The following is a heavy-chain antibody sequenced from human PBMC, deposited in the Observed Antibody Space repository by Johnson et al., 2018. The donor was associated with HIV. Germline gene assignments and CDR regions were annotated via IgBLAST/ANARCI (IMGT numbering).Heavy chain of an antibody. D-gene: IGHD6-6*01. J-gene: IGHJ3*02. CDR3: ASGPTPGVAARGALGGAFDI. CDR1: GFTVSSNY. V-gene: IGHV3-30*03. Sequence: QMQLVESGGGLVQPGRSLRLSCAASGFTVSSNYMSWVRQAPGKGLEWVAVISYDGSNKYYADSVKGRFTISRDNSKNTLYLQMNSLRAEDTAVYYCASGPTPGVAARGALGGAFDIWGQGTMVTVSS. CDR2: ISYDGSNK.